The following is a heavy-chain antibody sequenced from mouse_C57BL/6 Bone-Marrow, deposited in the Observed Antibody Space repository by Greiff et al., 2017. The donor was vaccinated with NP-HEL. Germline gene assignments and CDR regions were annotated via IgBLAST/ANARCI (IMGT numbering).Heavy chain of an antibody. CDR2: IYPGSGST. CDR1: GYSFTSYW. Sequence: QVPLQQPGAELVKPGASVKLSCKASGYSFTSYWITWVKQRPGPGLEWIGDIYPGSGSTNYNETFKSKATLTVDTSSSTTYMQLSSLTSKDSAVYYCARCGLLRYYFDDWGQGTTLTVSS. V-gene: IGHV1-55*01. CDR3: ARCGLLRYYFDD. J-gene: IGHJ2*01. D-gene: IGHD1-1*01.